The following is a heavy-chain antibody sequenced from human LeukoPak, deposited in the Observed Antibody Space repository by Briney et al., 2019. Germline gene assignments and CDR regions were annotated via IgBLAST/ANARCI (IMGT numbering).Heavy chain of an antibody. V-gene: IGHV3-33*01. D-gene: IGHD3-3*01. CDR2: IWYDGSNK. CDR3: ARAPASGFLERYYYMDV. J-gene: IGHJ6*03. CDR1: GFTFSSYV. Sequence: GRSLRLSCAASGFTFSSYVMHWVRQAPGKGLEWVAVIWYDGSNKYYADSVKGRFTISRDNSKNTLYLQMNSLRAEDTAVYYCARAPASGFLERYYYMDVWGKGTTVSVSS.